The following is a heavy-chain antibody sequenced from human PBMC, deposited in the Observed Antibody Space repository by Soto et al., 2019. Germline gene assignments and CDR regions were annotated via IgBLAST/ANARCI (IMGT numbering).Heavy chain of an antibody. J-gene: IGHJ4*02. CDR3: ARDNARYPRLLEY. Sequence: QVQLQESGPGLVRPSEAQSLTCTVSSGSISSYFWPWIRQPPGKGLEWIGNIYYTGSTSYNPSLXXRXTMSLDKSKNQFSLNLSSVTGADTAVYFGARDNARYPRLLEYWGQGILVTVSS. V-gene: IGHV4-59*01. CDR1: SGSISSYF. CDR2: IYYTGST. D-gene: IGHD2-15*01.